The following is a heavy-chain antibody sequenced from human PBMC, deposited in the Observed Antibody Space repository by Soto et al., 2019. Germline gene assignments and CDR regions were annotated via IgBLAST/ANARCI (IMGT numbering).Heavy chain of an antibody. V-gene: IGHV3-48*01. J-gene: IGHJ4*02. CDR2: ISSSSSTI. D-gene: IGHD5-18*01. Sequence: LRLSCAASGFTFSSYSMNWVRQAPGKGLEWVSYISSSSSTIYYADSVKGRFTISRDNAKNSLYLQMNSLRAEDTAVYYCARDSGYSYGPFDYWGQGTLVTVSS. CDR1: GFTFSSYS. CDR3: ARDSGYSYGPFDY.